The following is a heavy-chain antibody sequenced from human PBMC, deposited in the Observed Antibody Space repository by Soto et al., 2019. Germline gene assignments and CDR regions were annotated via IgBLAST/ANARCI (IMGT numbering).Heavy chain of an antibody. V-gene: IGHV4-31*03. CDR1: GDSISSDGYY. CDR2: FSYSGTT. Sequence: QVQLQESGPGLVRPSQTLSLTCTLSGDSISSDGYYWSWIRQRPGKGLEWIGDFSYSGTTSYYPSLRSRLTISVDTSKNQCSLRLSSVAATDTDVYYGARRHDILTGSDSFDVWGRGTLVTVSS. J-gene: IGHJ3*01. D-gene: IGHD3-9*01. CDR3: ARRHDILTGSDSFDV.